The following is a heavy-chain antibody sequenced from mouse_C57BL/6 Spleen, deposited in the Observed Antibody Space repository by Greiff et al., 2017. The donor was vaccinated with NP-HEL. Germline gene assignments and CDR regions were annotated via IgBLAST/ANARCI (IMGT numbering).Heavy chain of an antibody. CDR2: ISSGGDYI. D-gene: IGHD1-1*01. J-gene: IGHJ2*01. CDR3: TRDQGLYYGSSLFDY. V-gene: IGHV5-9-1*02. Sequence: EVMLVESGEGLVKPGGSLKLSCAASGFTFSSYAMSWVRQTPEKRLEWVAYISSGGDYIYYADTVKGRFTISRDNARNTLYLQMSSLKSEDTAMYYCTRDQGLYYGSSLFDYWGQGTTLTVSS. CDR1: GFTFSSYA.